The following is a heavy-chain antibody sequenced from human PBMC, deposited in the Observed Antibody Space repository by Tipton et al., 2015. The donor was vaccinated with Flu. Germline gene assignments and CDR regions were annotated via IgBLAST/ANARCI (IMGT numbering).Heavy chain of an antibody. D-gene: IGHD3-16*02. CDR1: GYTFTSYG. Sequence: QLVQSGAEVKKPGASVKVSCKASGYTFTSYGISWVRQAPGQGLEWMGWISAYNGNTNYAQQLQGRVTMTTDTSTSTAYMELRSLRSDDTAVYYCARARPMDYDYIWGSYRPGMDVWGQGTTVTVSS. CDR3: ARARPMDYDYIWGSYRPGMDV. V-gene: IGHV1-18*01. CDR2: ISAYNGNT. J-gene: IGHJ6*02.